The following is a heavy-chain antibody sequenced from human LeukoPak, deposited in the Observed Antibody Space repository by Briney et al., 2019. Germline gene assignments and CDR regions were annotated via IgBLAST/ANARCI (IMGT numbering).Heavy chain of an antibody. CDR2: INGDGSST. J-gene: IGHJ4*02. Sequence: GGSLRLSCAASGFSFSSYWMHWVRQAPGKGLVWVSRINGDGSSTNHADSVKGRFTTSRDNAKNTVYLQMDSLTVEDTAVYYCTRALDYWGQGTLVTVSS. V-gene: IGHV3-74*01. CDR1: GFSFSSYW. CDR3: TRALDY.